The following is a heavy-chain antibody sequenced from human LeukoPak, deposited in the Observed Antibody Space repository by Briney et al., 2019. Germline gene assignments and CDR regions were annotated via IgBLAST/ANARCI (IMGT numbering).Heavy chain of an antibody. V-gene: IGHV4-59*01. Sequence: PSETLFLTCTVSGGSISSYYWSWIRQPPGKGLEWIGYIYYSGSTNYNPSLKSRVTISVDTSKNQFSLKLSSVTAADTAVYYCASHEWLRSPFDYWGQGTLVTVSS. J-gene: IGHJ4*02. CDR1: GGSISSYY. CDR3: ASHEWLRSPFDY. D-gene: IGHD5-12*01. CDR2: IYYSGST.